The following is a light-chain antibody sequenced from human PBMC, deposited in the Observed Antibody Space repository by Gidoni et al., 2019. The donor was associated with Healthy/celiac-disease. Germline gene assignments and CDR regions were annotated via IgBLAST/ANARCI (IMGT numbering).Light chain of an antibody. CDR3: SSYTSSSTLL. V-gene: IGLV2-14*01. CDR2: EVS. J-gene: IGLJ2*01. CDR1: SSDVGGYNY. Sequence: QSALTQPASVSGSPGQSITISCTGTSSDVGGYNYVSWYQQHPGKAPKLMIYEVSNRPSGVPDRFSGSKSGNTASLTISGLQAEDEADYYCSSYTSSSTLLFGGGTKLTGL.